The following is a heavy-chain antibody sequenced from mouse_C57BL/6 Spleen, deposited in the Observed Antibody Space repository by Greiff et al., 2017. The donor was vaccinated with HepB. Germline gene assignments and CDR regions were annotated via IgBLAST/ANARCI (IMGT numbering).Heavy chain of an antibody. V-gene: IGHV3-1*01. Sequence: EVQLVESGPGMVKPSQSLSLTCTVTGYSITSGYDWHWIRHFPGNKLEWMGYISYSGSTNYNPSLKSRISITHDTSKNHFFLKLNSVTTEDTATYYCARGADGYFDYWGQGTTLTVSS. CDR2: ISYSGST. J-gene: IGHJ2*01. D-gene: IGHD2-3*01. CDR3: ARGADGYFDY. CDR1: GYSITSGYD.